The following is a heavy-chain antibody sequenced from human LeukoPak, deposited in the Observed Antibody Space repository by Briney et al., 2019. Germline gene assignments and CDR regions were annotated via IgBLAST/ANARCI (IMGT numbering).Heavy chain of an antibody. Sequence: GGSLRLSCAASGFTFSSYSMNWVRQAPGKGLEWVSSTSSSSSYIYYADSVKGRFTISRDNAKNSLYLQMNSLRAEDTAVYYCARDGTDYYDSSGYYLVQYYYYYYGMDVWGQGTTVTVSS. CDR3: ARDGTDYYDSSGYYLVQYYYYYYGMDV. CDR2: TSSSSSYI. V-gene: IGHV3-21*01. D-gene: IGHD3-22*01. J-gene: IGHJ6*02. CDR1: GFTFSSYS.